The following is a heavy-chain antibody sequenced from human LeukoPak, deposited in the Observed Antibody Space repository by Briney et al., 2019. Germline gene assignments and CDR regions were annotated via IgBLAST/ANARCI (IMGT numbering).Heavy chain of an antibody. CDR1: GFTFSSYS. V-gene: IGHV3-21*01. CDR2: ISSSSSCI. J-gene: IGHJ6*04. Sequence: PGGSLRLSCAASGFTFSSYSMNWVRQAPGKGLEWVSSISSSSSCIYYADSVKGRFTISRDNAKNSLYLQMNSLRAEDTAVYYCARDFRYGFSPIAAAGTQYYGMDVWGKGTTVTVSS. CDR3: ARDFRYGFSPIAAAGTQYYGMDV. D-gene: IGHD6-13*01.